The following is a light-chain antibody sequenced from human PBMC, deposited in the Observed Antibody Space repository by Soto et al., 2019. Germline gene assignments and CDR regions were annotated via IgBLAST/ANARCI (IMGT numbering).Light chain of an antibody. V-gene: IGKV1-39*01. Sequence: IRMTQSPSTQSASVGDRVTMTCRASQSITTHVNWYQQKPGKAPKLLIYAASILQSGVPSRFSGSGSGTDFTLTISSLQPEDFATYYCQQSYSTPTPPTFGQGTKVDIK. CDR2: AAS. CDR3: QQSYSTPTPPT. CDR1: QSITTH. J-gene: IGKJ2*01.